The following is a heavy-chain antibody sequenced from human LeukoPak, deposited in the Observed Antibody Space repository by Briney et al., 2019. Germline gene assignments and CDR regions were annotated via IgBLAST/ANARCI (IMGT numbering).Heavy chain of an antibody. CDR1: GYTFTGYY. J-gene: IGHJ3*02. CDR2: INPSSGGT. CDR3: ARENQLDAFDI. D-gene: IGHD2-2*01. V-gene: IGHV1-2*02. Sequence: ASVKVSCKASGYTFTGYYMHWVRQAPGQGLEWMGWINPSSGGTNYAQKFQGRVTMTRDTSISTAYMELSRLRSDDTAVYYCARENQLDAFDIWGQGTMVTVSS.